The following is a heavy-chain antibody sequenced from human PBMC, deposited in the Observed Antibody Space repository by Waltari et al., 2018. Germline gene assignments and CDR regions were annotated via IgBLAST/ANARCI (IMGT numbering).Heavy chain of an antibody. J-gene: IGHJ6*02. CDR1: GGSISSYY. Sequence: QVQLQESGPGLVKPSETLSLTCTVSGGSISSYYWSWIRQPPGKGLEWIGYIYYSGSTNYNPTLKSRVTISVDTSKNQFSLKLSSVTAADTAVYYCARDKGYCSGGSCYFPGFGYYYYGMDVWGQGTTVTVSS. V-gene: IGHV4-59*01. D-gene: IGHD2-15*01. CDR2: IYYSGST. CDR3: ARDKGYCSGGSCYFPGFGYYYYGMDV.